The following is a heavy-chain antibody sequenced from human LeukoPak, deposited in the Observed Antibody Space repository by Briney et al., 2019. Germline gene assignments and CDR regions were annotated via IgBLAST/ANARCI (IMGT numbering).Heavy chain of an antibody. CDR3: AKELLAGKYCSSTSCYQYDAFDI. CDR1: GFTFSSYA. D-gene: IGHD2-2*01. V-gene: IGHV3-23*01. Sequence: GGSLRLSCAASGFTFSSYAMSWVRQAPGKGLEWVSAISGSGGSTYYADSVKGRFTISRDNSKNTLYLQMNSLRAEDTAVYYCAKELLAGKYCSSTSCYQYDAFDIWGQGTMVTVSS. J-gene: IGHJ3*02. CDR2: ISGSGGST.